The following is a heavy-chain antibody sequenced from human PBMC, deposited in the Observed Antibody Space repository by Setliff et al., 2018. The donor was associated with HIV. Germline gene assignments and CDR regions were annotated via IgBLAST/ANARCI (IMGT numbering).Heavy chain of an antibody. Sequence: TLSLTCTVSGGSISSSSYYWGWIRQPPGKGLEWIGSIYYSGSTYYNPSLKSRVTISVDTSKNQFSLKLSSVTAADTAVYYCARLRREEQWLVRGWFDPWGQGTLVTVSS. J-gene: IGHJ5*02. D-gene: IGHD6-19*01. CDR3: ARLRREEQWLVRGWFDP. CDR2: IYYSGST. CDR1: GGSISSSSYY. V-gene: IGHV4-39*01.